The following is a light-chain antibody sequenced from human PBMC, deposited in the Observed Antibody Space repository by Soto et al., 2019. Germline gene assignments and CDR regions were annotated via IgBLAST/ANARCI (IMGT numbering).Light chain of an antibody. CDR3: QQGFSYAVT. Sequence: DIEMTQSPSFLSASLGDTVTITCRASQNIRGYLNWYQQKPGKAPRLLIHTTSTMQSGVPLRFSGSGSGTDYTLSITDLERADSATYICQQGFSYAVTFGQGTRLGI. J-gene: IGKJ2*01. CDR2: TTS. CDR1: QNIRGY. V-gene: IGKV1-39*01.